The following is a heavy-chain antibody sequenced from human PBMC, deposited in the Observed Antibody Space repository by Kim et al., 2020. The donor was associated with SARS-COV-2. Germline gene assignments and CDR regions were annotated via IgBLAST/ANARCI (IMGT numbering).Heavy chain of an antibody. D-gene: IGHD2-2*02. CDR2: ISYDGSNK. CDR3: ARDYAVVVVPAAIEVGY. V-gene: IGHV3-33*05. CDR1: GFTFSSYG. Sequence: GGSLRLSCAASGFTFSSYGMHWVRQAPGKGLEWVAVISYDGSNKYYADSVKGRFTISRDNSKNTLYLQMNSLRAEDTAVYYCARDYAVVVVPAAIEVGYWGQGTLVTVSS. J-gene: IGHJ4*02.